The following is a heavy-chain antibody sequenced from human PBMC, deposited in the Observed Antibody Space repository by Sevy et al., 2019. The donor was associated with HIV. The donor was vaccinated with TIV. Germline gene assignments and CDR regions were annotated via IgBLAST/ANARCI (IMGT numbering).Heavy chain of an antibody. CDR1: GFTFSSYA. CDR2: ISGSGYLT. Sequence: GGSLRLSCVASGFTFSSYAMSWVRQAPGKGLEWVSAISGSGYLTYYTDSGKGRFTIAKDNSKNTLYLQMNSLRDEDTAEYYCAKGGGGDNYDSSGLFDYWGQGTLVTVSS. D-gene: IGHD3-22*01. V-gene: IGHV3-23*01. J-gene: IGHJ4*02. CDR3: AKGGGGDNYDSSGLFDY.